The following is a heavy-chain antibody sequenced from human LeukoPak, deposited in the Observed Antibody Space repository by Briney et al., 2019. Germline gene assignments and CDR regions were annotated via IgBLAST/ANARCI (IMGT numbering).Heavy chain of an antibody. J-gene: IGHJ3*02. CDR1: VFTFSGSP. CDR3: SADFGTTSAFDI. V-gene: IGHV3-73*01. Sequence: GGCLRLSCTASVFTFSGSPMHWVREASWKGLEWVARIRSKANSYATAYAASVKGRFTISRDDSKNTAYLQMNSLKTEDTAVYYCSADFGTTSAFDIWGQGTMVTVSS. CDR2: IRSKANSYAT. D-gene: IGHD1-1*01.